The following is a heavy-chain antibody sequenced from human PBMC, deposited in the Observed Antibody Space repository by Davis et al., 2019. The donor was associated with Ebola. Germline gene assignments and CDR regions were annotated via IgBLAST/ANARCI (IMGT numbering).Heavy chain of an antibody. J-gene: IGHJ3*02. V-gene: IGHV3-33*01. D-gene: IGHD1-7*01. CDR1: GFIFSNSP. CDR2: IWYDGSVK. Sequence: GGSLRLSCAASGFIFSNSPMHWVRQAPGKGLEWVGLIWYDGSVKYYGDAVKGRFTISRDNSKDSLYLQMTSLRVEDTAVYYCATRFSNSDGALDIWGQGTMVTVS. CDR3: ATRFSNSDGALDI.